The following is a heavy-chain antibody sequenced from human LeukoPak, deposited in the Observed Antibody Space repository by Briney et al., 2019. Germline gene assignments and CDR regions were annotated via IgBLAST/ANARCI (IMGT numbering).Heavy chain of an antibody. V-gene: IGHV3-48*03. D-gene: IGHD3-10*01. CDR1: GFTFSNFE. CDR2: IDTSGGTK. J-gene: IGHJ4*02. Sequence: GGSLRLSCAASGFTFSNFEMNWVRQAPGEGLEWISHIDTSGGTKHYVDSVKGRFTISRDNAKNSLYLQMNSLGVEDTAVYYCSTGSIGGAYWGQGALVTVSS. CDR3: STGSIGGAY.